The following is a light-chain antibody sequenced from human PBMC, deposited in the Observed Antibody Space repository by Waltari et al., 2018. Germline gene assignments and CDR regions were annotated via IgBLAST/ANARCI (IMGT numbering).Light chain of an antibody. V-gene: IGLV2-14*01. CDR3: SSYTSSTYPVV. CDR2: EVT. J-gene: IGLJ2*01. Sequence: QSALTQPASVSGSPGQSVNISCTGTSSDVGGYNYVSWYQQHPGNAPKLMIYEVTHRPSGVSNRFSGSKSGNTASLTISGLQAEDEADYYCSSYTSSTYPVVFGGGTKLTVL. CDR1: SSDVGGYNY.